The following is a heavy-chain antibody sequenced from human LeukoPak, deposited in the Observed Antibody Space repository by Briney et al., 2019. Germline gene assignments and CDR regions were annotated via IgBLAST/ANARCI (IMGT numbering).Heavy chain of an antibody. CDR3: ARGDPGIAVAGPQEYPFDY. Sequence: GASVKVSCKASGYTFTSYGISWVRQAPGQGLEWMGWISAYNGNTNYAQKLQGRVTMTTDTSTSTAYMELRSLRSDDTAVYYCARGDPGIAVAGPQEYPFDYWGQGTLVTASS. V-gene: IGHV1-18*01. CDR1: GYTFTSYG. CDR2: ISAYNGNT. D-gene: IGHD6-19*01. J-gene: IGHJ4*02.